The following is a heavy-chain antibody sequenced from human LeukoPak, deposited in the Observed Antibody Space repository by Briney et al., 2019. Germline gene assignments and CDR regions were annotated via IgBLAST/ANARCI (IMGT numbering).Heavy chain of an antibody. CDR3: ATASWYYGSGSYLYFQH. V-gene: IGHV1-24*01. CDR1: GYTLTELS. D-gene: IGHD3-10*01. Sequence: ASVKASCKVSGYTLTELSMHWVRQAPGKGLEWMGGFDPEDGETIYAQKFQGRVTMTEDTSTDTAYMELSSLRSEDTAVYYCATASWYYGSGSYLYFQHWGQGTLVTVSS. J-gene: IGHJ1*01. CDR2: FDPEDGET.